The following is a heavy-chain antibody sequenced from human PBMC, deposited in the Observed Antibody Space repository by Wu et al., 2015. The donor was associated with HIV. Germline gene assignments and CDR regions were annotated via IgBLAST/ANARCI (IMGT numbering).Heavy chain of an antibody. D-gene: IGHD2/OR15-2a*01. J-gene: IGHJ6*03. Sequence: QVQLVQSGAEVKKPGASVKVSCKASGYTFTGYYIHWVRQAPGQGLEWMGWINPNSGGTNYAQKFQARVTMTRDTSISTAYMELSRLRSDDTAVYYCARDTGKLEYSLSPPSYYMDVSGQRDHGHRL. CDR1: GYTFTGYY. CDR3: ARDTGKLEYSLSPPSYYMDV. CDR2: INPNSGGT. V-gene: IGHV1-2*02.